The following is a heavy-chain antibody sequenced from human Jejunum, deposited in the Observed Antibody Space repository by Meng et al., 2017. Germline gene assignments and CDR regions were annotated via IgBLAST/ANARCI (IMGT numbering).Heavy chain of an antibody. J-gene: IGHJ4*02. CDR2: INGDNGDT. CDR3: ARTLPHSSGDKRCLDY. V-gene: IGHV1-18*01. CDR1: GYTFTSCV. Sequence: VQLVQSGAEAKKPGASVKVPCKASGYTFTSCVITWVRQAPGQGLEWMGWINGDNGDTNNQQNFQGRLIMTADTSTSTAYMELRSLRSDDTAVYYCARTLPHSSGDKRCLDYWGQGTLVTASS. D-gene: IGHD1-26*01.